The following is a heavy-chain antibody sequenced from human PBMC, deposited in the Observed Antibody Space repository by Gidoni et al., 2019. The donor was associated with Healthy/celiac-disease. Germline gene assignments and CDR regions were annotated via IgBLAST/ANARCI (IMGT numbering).Heavy chain of an antibody. V-gene: IGHV4-31*03. J-gene: IGHJ4*02. D-gene: IGHD2-15*01. CDR3: AREVCSGGSCYPDY. Sequence: QVQLQESGPGLVKPSQTLSLTCTVSGGSISSGGYYWSWIRQHPGKGLEWIGYIYYSGSTYYNPSLKSRVTISVDTSKNQCSLKLSSVTAADTAVYYCAREVCSGGSCYPDYWGQGTLVTVSS. CDR1: GGSISSGGYY. CDR2: IYYSGST.